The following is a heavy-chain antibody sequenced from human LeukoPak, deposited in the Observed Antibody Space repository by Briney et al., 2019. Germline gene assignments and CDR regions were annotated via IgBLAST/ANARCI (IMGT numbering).Heavy chain of an antibody. J-gene: IGHJ4*02. CDR1: GFTFSAYG. D-gene: IGHD2-21*02. V-gene: IGHV3-23*01. CDR3: AKDGTGCGGDCYSDY. Sequence: GGSLRLSCAASGFTFSAYGMSWFRQAPGKGLEWVSAITYSSGNTYYADSVKGRFAISRDNSKNTLYLQMNSLRAEDTALYYCAKDGTGCGGDCYSDYWGQGTLVTVSS. CDR2: ITYSSGNT.